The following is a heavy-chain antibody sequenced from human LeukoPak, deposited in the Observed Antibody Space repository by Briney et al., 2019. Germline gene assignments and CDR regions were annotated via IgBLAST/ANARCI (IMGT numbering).Heavy chain of an antibody. Sequence: GGSLRLSCAASGFTFSSYGMHWVRQAPGKGLEWVAVISYDGSNKYYADSVKGRFTISRDNSKNTLYLQMNSLRAEDTAVYYCAKWDPGSYSMDVWGQGTTVTVSS. D-gene: IGHD3-10*01. CDR3: AKWDPGSYSMDV. CDR2: ISYDGSNK. CDR1: GFTFSSYG. V-gene: IGHV3-30*18. J-gene: IGHJ6*02.